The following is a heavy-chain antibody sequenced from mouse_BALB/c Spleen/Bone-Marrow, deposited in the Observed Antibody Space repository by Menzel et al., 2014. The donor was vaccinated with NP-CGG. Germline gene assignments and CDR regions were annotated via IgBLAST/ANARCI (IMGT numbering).Heavy chain of an antibody. CDR1: GYSFTGYF. J-gene: IGHJ4*01. CDR2: INPYNGDT. V-gene: IGHV1-20*02. D-gene: IGHD2-3*01. CDR3: ARGGLLRAMDY. Sequence: EVQLVESGPELVKPGASVKISCKASGYSFTGYFMNWVMQSHGKSLEWIGRINPYNGDTFYNQKFKGKATLTVDKSSSTAHMELRSRASEDSAVYYCARGGLLRAMDYWGQGTSVTVSS.